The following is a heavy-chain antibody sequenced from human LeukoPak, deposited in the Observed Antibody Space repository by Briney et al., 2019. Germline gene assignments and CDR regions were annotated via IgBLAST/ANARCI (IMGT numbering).Heavy chain of an antibody. Sequence: GGSLRLSCAASGFTFSNAWMSWVRQAPGKGLEWVSGISGSGASTYYADSVNGRFTISRDNSKNTLYLQMNSLRPEDTAVYYCAKVSAYYYDSGFDSWGQGTLVTVSS. V-gene: IGHV3-23*01. J-gene: IGHJ4*02. CDR2: ISGSGAST. D-gene: IGHD3-10*01. CDR1: GFTFSNAW. CDR3: AKVSAYYYDSGFDS.